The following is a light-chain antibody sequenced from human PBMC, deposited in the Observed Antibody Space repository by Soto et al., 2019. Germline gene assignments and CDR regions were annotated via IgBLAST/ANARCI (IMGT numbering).Light chain of an antibody. Sequence: NFMLTQPHSVSDSPGKTVTISCTRSSGSIASNFVQWYQQRPGSVPTTVIYENDERPSGVPDRFSGSIDSSSNSASLTISGLKTEDEADYYCQSYSSSNPWVIGGGTKLTVL. CDR1: SGSIASNF. J-gene: IGLJ3*02. CDR3: QSYSSSNPWV. V-gene: IGLV6-57*04. CDR2: END.